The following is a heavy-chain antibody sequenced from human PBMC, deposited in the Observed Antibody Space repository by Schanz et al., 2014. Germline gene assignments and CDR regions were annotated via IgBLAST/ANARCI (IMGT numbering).Heavy chain of an antibody. J-gene: IGHJ6*02. D-gene: IGHD3-3*01. CDR3: ARFLARYQYYGVDV. CDR1: GGTFSSYT. Sequence: QVQLVQSGAEVKKPGSSVKVSCTASGGTFSSYTISWIRQAPGQGLEWMGRIIPVLAIADYAQRFQGRVSITADTSTNTAYMELSSLTSEDTAVYYCARFLARYQYYGVDVWGQGTTVIVSS. V-gene: IGHV1-69*02. CDR2: IIPVLAIA.